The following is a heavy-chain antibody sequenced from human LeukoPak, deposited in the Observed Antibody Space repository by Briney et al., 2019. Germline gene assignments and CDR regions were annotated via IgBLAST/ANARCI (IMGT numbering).Heavy chain of an antibody. V-gene: IGHV4-59*08. CDR1: GGSISSYY. CDR3: ARYYGSTPKRFDY. CDR2: IYYSGST. Sequence: PSETLSLTCTVFGGSISSYYWSWIRQPPGKGLEWIGYIYYSGSTNYNPSLKSRVTISVDTSKNQFSLKLSSVTAADTAVYYCARYYGSTPKRFDYWGQGTLVTVSS. D-gene: IGHD3-10*01. J-gene: IGHJ4*02.